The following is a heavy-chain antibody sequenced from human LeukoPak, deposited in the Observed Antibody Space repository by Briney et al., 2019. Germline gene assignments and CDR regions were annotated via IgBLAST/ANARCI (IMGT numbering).Heavy chain of an antibody. CDR1: GGSISSSSYY. CDR3: ARESSYSSSWRYFDY. V-gene: IGHV4-39*07. D-gene: IGHD6-13*01. J-gene: IGHJ4*02. CDR2: IYYSGST. Sequence: PSETLSLTCTVSGGSISSSSYYWGWIRQPPGKGLEWIGSIYYSGSTYYNPSLKSRVTISVDTSKNQFSLKLSTVTAADTAVYYCARESSYSSSWRYFDYWGRGTRVTVSS.